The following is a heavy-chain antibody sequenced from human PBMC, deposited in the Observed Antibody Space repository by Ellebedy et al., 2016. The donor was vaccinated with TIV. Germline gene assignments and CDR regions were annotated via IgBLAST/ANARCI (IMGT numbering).Heavy chain of an antibody. J-gene: IGHJ6*02. CDR2: INGGNGDT. D-gene: IGHD2-2*01. Sequence: ASVKVSCXASGYTLTTYGLSWVRQAPGQGLEWMGWINGGNGDTVYSQKFQGRVTITRDTSASTAYMELSSLRFEDTAIYYCARGGWCSTTNCYGGHFYGMDVWGQGTSVNVSS. CDR1: GYTLTTYG. CDR3: ARGGWCSTTNCYGGHFYGMDV. V-gene: IGHV1-3*01.